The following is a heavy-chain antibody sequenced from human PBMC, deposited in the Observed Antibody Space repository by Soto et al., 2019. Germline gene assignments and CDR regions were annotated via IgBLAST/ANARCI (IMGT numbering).Heavy chain of an antibody. V-gene: IGHV5-10-1*01. CDR3: ARHYICRGGDCYYYGMDV. J-gene: IGHJ6*02. CDR2: IDPSDSYI. CDR1: GYSFTKYW. D-gene: IGHD3-16*01. Sequence: GESLKISCKGSGYSFTKYWISWVRQMPGKGLEWMGRIDPSDSYINYSPSFQGHVTISADKSINTAYLQWSSLRASDTAIYYCARHYICRGGDCYYYGMDVWGQGTTVTVSS.